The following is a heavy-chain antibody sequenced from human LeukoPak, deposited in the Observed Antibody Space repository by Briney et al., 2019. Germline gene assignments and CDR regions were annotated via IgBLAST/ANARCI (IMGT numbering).Heavy chain of an antibody. CDR1: GGTFRSYA. CDR2: IIPIFGMA. V-gene: IGHV1-69*04. D-gene: IGHD2-15*01. J-gene: IGHJ5*02. CDR3: AREGDHLDPSCSGGSCYSRASWFDP. Sequence: SVKVSCKASGGTFRSYAISWVRQAPGQGLEWMGRIIPIFGMANYAQKFQGRVTITADKSTSTAYMELSSLRSEDTAVYYCAREGDHLDPSCSGGSCYSRASWFDPWGQGTLVTVSS.